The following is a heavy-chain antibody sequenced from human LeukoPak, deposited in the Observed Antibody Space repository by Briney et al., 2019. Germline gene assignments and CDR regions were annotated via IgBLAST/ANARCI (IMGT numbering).Heavy chain of an antibody. CDR3: ARDLNYDSNIDY. CDR1: GGTFSSYA. D-gene: IGHD3-22*01. Sequence: ASVKVSCKASGGTFSSYAISWVRQAPGQGLEWMGRIIPILGIANYAQKFQGRVTITADKSTSTAYMELSSLRSEDTAVYYCARDLNYDSNIDYSGQGTLVTVSS. CDR2: IIPILGIA. V-gene: IGHV1-69*04. J-gene: IGHJ4*02.